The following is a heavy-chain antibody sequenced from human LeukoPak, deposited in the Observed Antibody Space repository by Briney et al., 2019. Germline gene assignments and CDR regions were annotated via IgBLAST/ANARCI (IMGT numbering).Heavy chain of an antibody. J-gene: IGHJ3*02. V-gene: IGHV1-69*13. CDR2: IIPIFGTA. CDR1: GYTFTSYG. CDR3: ARAASYYVAFDI. Sequence: SVKVSCKASGYTFTSYGISWVRQAPGQGLEWMGGIIPIFGTANYAQKFQGRVTITADESTSTAYMELSSLRSEDTAVYYCARAASYYVAFDIWGQGTMVTVSS. D-gene: IGHD1-26*01.